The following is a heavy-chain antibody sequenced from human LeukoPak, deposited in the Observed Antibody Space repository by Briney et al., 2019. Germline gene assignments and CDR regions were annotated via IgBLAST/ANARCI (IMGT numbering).Heavy chain of an antibody. V-gene: IGHV3-48*03. J-gene: IGHJ4*02. CDR2: ISSSGSTI. CDR3: ARGVAVAGTNDY. D-gene: IGHD6-19*01. CDR1: EFTFSSYA. Sequence: GGSLRLSCVASEFTFSSYAMTWVRQAPGKGLEWVSYISSSGSTIYYADSVKGRFTISRDNAKNSLYLQMNSLRAEDTAVYYCARGVAVAGTNDYWGQGTLVTVSS.